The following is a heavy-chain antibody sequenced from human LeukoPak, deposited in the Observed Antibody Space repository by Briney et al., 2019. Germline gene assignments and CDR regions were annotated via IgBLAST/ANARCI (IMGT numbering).Heavy chain of an antibody. V-gene: IGHV3-74*01. CDR2: INSDGSST. D-gene: IGHD3-10*01. CDR3: ARDNLYGSGSYYNFGY. CDR1: GFTFSSYW. Sequence: GGSLRLSCAASGFTFSSYWMHWVSQAPGKRLVWVSLINSDGSSTSYADSVKGRFTISGDNAKNTLYLQMNSLRAEDTAVYYCARDNLYGSGSYYNFGYWGQGTLVTVSS. J-gene: IGHJ4*02.